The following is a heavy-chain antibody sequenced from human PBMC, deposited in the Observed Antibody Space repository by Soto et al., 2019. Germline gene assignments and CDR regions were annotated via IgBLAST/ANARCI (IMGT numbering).Heavy chain of an antibody. Sequence: QVQLVQSGTEVKKPGSSVKVSCKASGGTFSNYAISWVRQAPGRGLEWMGGIIPIFGTANYAQKFQGRVTITADESTSTAYMELSSLRSEDTAVYYCAQTLGLAVAGPGRFDLWGRGTLVTVSS. J-gene: IGHJ2*01. CDR3: AQTLGLAVAGPGRFDL. CDR2: IIPIFGTA. D-gene: IGHD6-19*01. V-gene: IGHV1-69*12. CDR1: GGTFSNYA.